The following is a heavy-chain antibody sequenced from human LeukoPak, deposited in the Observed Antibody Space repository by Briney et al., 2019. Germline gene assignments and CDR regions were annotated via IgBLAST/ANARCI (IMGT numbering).Heavy chain of an antibody. J-gene: IGHJ5*02. D-gene: IGHD3-3*01. CDR1: GGSFSGYY. V-gene: IGHV4-34*01. Sequence: SETLSLTCAVYGGSFSGYYWSWIRQPPGKGLEWLGEINHSGSTNYNPSLKSRVTISVDTSKNQFSLKLSSVTAADTAVYYCARGGPGTYYDFWSGYYRNWFDPWGQGTLVTVSS. CDR2: INHSGST. CDR3: ARGGPGTYYDFWSGYYRNWFDP.